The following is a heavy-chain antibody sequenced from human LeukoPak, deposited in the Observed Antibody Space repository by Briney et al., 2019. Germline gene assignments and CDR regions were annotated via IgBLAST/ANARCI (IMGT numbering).Heavy chain of an antibody. J-gene: IGHJ5*02. CDR3: ACRDLSSTWSYP. CDR2: IYPGDSRV. V-gene: IGHV5-51*01. CDR1: GYSFTNYW. D-gene: IGHD6-13*01. Sequence: GESLKISCKGVGYSFTNYWIGWVRQMPGKGMEWMGVIYPGDSRVRYNPSFQGQVTISVDKSVSTASLQWISLKASDTAMYYCACRDLSSTWSYPWGQGTLVTVSS.